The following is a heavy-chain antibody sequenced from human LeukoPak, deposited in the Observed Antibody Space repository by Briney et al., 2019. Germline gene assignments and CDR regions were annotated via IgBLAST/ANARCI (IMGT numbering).Heavy chain of an antibody. J-gene: IGHJ4*02. V-gene: IGHV3-21*01. CDR3: ARDRRDFWSGYC. Sequence: GGSLRLSCAASGFTFSSYSMNWVRQAPGKGLEWVSSISSSSSYIYYADSVKGRFTISRDNAKNSLYLQMNSLKAEDTAVYYCARDRRDFWSGYCWGQGTLVTVSS. D-gene: IGHD3-3*01. CDR2: ISSSSSYI. CDR1: GFTFSSYS.